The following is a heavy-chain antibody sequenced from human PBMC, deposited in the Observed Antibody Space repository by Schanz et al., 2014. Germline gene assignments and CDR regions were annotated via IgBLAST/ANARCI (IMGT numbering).Heavy chain of an antibody. V-gene: IGHV3-23*04. Sequence: EVEVVESGGGVAQPGGSLRLSCAASGFSFSSYAMSWVRQAPGKGLEWVSVISDSGGSTYYADSVKGRFTISRDNSKNTLYLQMNSLRAEDTAVYYCAKGGRDILSYYGMDVWGQGTTVTVSS. D-gene: IGHD2-15*01. CDR2: ISDSGGST. CDR3: AKGGRDILSYYGMDV. CDR1: GFSFSSYA. J-gene: IGHJ6*02.